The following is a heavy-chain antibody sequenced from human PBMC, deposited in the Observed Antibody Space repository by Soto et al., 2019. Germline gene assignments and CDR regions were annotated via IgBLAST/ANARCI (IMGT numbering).Heavy chain of an antibody. CDR3: ARLGRGVIKDYYYGMDV. CDR2: IYYSGST. Sequence: SETLSLTCTVSGGSVSSGSYYWSWIRQPPGKGLEWIGYIYYSGSTNYNPSLKSRVTISVDTSKNQFSLKLSSATAADTAVYYCARLGRGVIKDYYYGMDVWGQGTTVTVSS. CDR1: GGSVSSGSYY. J-gene: IGHJ6*02. V-gene: IGHV4-61*01. D-gene: IGHD3-10*01.